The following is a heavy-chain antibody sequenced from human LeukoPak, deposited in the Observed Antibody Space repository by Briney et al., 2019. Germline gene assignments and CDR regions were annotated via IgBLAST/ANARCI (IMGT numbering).Heavy chain of an antibody. V-gene: IGHV4-4*07. J-gene: IGHJ4*02. CDR3: ARGGISVAMDY. CDR1: GASISDYY. CDR2: IYSSGST. Sequence: SETLSLTCTVSGASISDYYWNWIRQPAGKGLEWIGRIYSSGSTYYNPSLKSRVTMSVDTSKSQFSLKLSSVTAADTAIYYCARGGISVAMDYWGQGTLVTVSS. D-gene: IGHD5-12*01.